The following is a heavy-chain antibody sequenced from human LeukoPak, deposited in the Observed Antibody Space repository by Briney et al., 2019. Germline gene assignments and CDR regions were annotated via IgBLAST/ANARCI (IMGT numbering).Heavy chain of an antibody. J-gene: IGHJ6*02. D-gene: IGHD5/OR15-5a*01. CDR3: ARQLRGVSYFYGLDV. CDR2: VYPGDSDS. Sequence: PGGSLRLSCKGSGYSFTNYWIGGVRQMPGKGLEWMGSVYPGDSDSAYSPSFQGQVTISVDKSISTAYLQWSSLKASDTAVYYCARQLRGVSYFYGLDVWGQGTTVTVSS. V-gene: IGHV5-51*01. CDR1: GYSFTNYW.